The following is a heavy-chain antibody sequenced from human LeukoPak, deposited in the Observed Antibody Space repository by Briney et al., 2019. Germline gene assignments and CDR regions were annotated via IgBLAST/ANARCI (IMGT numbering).Heavy chain of an antibody. Sequence: GGSLRLSCAASGFTFSSYSMNWVRQAPGKGLEWVSYISSSSSTIYYADSVKGRFTVSRDNAKNSLYLQMNSLRAEDTAVYYCARERKYYYDSSGTFNYWGQGTLVTVSS. CDR1: GFTFSSYS. D-gene: IGHD3-22*01. CDR2: ISSSSSTI. V-gene: IGHV3-48*04. CDR3: ARERKYYYDSSGTFNY. J-gene: IGHJ4*02.